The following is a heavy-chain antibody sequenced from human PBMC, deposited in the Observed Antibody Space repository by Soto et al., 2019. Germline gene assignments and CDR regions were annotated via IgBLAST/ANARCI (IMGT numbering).Heavy chain of an antibody. Sequence: QVQLVQSGAEVKKPGSSVKVYCKASGGTFSSYAISWVRQAPGQGLEWMGGIIPIFGTANYAQKFQGRVTITADESTSTDYMELSSLRSEDTSVYYCARRHTRAYYYDSSGYYPGYFDYWRQGPLVTVSS. J-gene: IGHJ4*02. CDR1: GGTFSSYA. V-gene: IGHV1-69*01. CDR3: ARRHTRAYYYDSSGYYPGYFDY. D-gene: IGHD3-22*01. CDR2: IIPIFGTA.